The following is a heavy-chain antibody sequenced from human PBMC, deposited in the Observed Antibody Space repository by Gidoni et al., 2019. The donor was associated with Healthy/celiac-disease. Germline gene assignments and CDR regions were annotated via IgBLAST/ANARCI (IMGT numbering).Heavy chain of an antibody. CDR2: IKSKTDGGTT. V-gene: IGHV3-15*01. Sequence: EVQLVESGGGLVKPGGSLRLSCAASGFTFSNAWMSWVRQAPGKGLEWVGRIKSKTDGGTTDYAAPVKGRFTISRDDSKNTLYLQMNSLKTEDTAVYYCTTDYAELYYDFWSGYYPYFDYWGQGTLVTVSS. CDR3: TTDYAELYYDFWSGYYPYFDY. J-gene: IGHJ4*02. CDR1: GFTFSNAW. D-gene: IGHD3-3*01.